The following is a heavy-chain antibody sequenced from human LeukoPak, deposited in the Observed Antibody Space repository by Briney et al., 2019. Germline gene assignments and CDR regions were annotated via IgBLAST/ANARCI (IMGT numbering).Heavy chain of an antibody. D-gene: IGHD3-22*01. CDR3: ARDPDSSDSSGYDAFDI. CDR2: ISHYGSAT. J-gene: IGHJ3*02. Sequence: GRTQSLSCAPSRFTFNVYNMSGIPQAPGKGLEGGSYISHYGSATYYAASVKGRFTISRDNAKNSLYLQMNSLRAEDTAVYYCARDPDSSDSSGYDAFDIWGQGTMVTVSS. V-gene: IGHV3-11*04. CDR1: RFTFNVYN.